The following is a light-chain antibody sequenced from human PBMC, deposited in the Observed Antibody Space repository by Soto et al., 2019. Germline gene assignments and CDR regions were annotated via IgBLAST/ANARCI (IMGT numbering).Light chain of an antibody. V-gene: IGLV1-44*01. CDR2: LND. CDR3: AAWDDSLNAL. CDR1: FSNIGDNA. J-gene: IGLJ1*01. Sequence: QSVLTQPPPLCATPRQRVNISCSGSFSNIGDNAVNWYQQLPGAARRRLIYLNDQRPSGVPDRFSGSETGTSASLAISGLHSEDEADYYRAAWDDSLNALFGTGTKVTVL.